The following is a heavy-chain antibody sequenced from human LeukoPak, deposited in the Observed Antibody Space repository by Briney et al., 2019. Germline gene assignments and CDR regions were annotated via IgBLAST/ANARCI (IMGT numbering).Heavy chain of an antibody. J-gene: IGHJ4*02. D-gene: IGHD4-23*01. CDR3: ARVGFGNTPHPIDY. Sequence: PSETLSLTCTVSVGSISSYYWSWIRQPPGKGLEWIGYIYYTGSTNYNPSLRSRVTISVDTSKNQFSLELSSVTAADTAVYYCARVGFGNTPHPIDYWGQGALVTVSS. V-gene: IGHV4-59*01. CDR1: VGSISSYY. CDR2: IYYTGST.